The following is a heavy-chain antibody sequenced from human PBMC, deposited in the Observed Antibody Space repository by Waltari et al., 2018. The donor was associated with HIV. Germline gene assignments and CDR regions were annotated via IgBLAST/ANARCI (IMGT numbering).Heavy chain of an antibody. CDR2: INAGNGNT. D-gene: IGHD3-10*01. CDR1: GYTFTSYA. V-gene: IGHV1-3*01. J-gene: IGHJ5*02. Sequence: QVQLVQSGAEVKKPGASVKVSCKASGYTFTSYALHWGRQAPGQRLEWMGWINAGNGNTKYSQKFQGRVTITRDTSASTAYMELSSLRSEDTAVYYCARDYLPNTVPVRWYNWFDPWGQGTLVTVSS. CDR3: ARDYLPNTVPVRWYNWFDP.